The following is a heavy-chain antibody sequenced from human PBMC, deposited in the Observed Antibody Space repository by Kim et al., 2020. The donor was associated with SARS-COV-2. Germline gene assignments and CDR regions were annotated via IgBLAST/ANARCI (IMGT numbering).Heavy chain of an antibody. Sequence: SRVTISVDTSKNKFSLKLSSVTAADTAVYYCARDQGSGSYYKPPPNWFDPWGQGTLVTVSS. CDR3: ARDQGSGSYYKPPPNWFDP. D-gene: IGHD3-10*01. V-gene: IGHV4-39*07. J-gene: IGHJ5*02.